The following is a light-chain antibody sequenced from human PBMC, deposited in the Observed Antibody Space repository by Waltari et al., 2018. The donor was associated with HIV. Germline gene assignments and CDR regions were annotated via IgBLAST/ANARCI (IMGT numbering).Light chain of an antibody. CDR3: SSYTASSTLDVV. CDR2: EVS. J-gene: IGLJ2*01. V-gene: IGLV2-14*03. CDR1: SSDIGAYNY. Sequence: QSALTQAASVSASPGQSITISCTGSSSDIGAYNYVSWYQQHPDKVPKLVIYEVSTRPSAISNRSSGSKSGNTASLTISGLQADDEASYYCSSYTASSTLDVVFGGGTRLTVL.